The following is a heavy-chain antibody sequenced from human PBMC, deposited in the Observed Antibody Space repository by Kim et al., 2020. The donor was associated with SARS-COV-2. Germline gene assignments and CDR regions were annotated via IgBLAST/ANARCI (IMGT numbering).Heavy chain of an antibody. J-gene: IGHJ4*02. Sequence: GGSLRLSCAASGFTFSNYGMHWVRQAPGKGLEWVAVIWNDGSNKYYAGSVKGRFTISRDNSKNTLYLQLNNLKVEDTAVYYCARDLSYYSFWSAFDYWGQGTLVTVSS. V-gene: IGHV3-33*08. CDR3: ARDLSYYSFWSAFDY. D-gene: IGHD3-3*01. CDR2: IWNDGSNK. CDR1: GFTFSNYG.